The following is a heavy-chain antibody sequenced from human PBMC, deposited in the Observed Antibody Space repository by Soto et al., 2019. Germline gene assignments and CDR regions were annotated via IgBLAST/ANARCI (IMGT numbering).Heavy chain of an antibody. CDR3: ATRSSGWYFDY. CDR2: ITSHGHIT. Sequence: GGSLRLSCSASGFTIINYDVVWVRKAPGKGLKYISAITSHGHITYYAGSVKGRFTISRDNSKNTLYLQMNSLRAEDTAVYYWATRSSGWYFDYWGQGTLVTVPQ. D-gene: IGHD6-19*01. J-gene: IGHJ4*02. V-gene: IGHV3-64*04. CDR1: GFTIINYD.